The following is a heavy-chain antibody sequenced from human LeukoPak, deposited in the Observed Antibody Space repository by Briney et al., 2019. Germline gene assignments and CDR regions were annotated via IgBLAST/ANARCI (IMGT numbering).Heavy chain of an antibody. D-gene: IGHD1-26*01. CDR1: GYTFTSYG. CDR2: INPNSGDT. CDR3: ATGAASYYGD. J-gene: IGHJ4*02. Sequence: SVKVSCKASGYTFTSYGISWVRQAPGQGLEWMGWINPNSGDTNYAQKFQGRVTMARDTSINTVYMQLSRLRSDDTAVYYCATGAASYYGDWGQGTLVTDSS. V-gene: IGHV1-2*02.